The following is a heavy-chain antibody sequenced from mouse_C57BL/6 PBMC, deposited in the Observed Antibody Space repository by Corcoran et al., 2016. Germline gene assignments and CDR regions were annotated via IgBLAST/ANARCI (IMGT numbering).Heavy chain of an antibody. Sequence: QIQLVQSGPELKKPGETVKISCTASGYTFTTYGMSWVKQAPGKGLKWMGWINTYSGVPTYADDFKGRFAFSLETSASTAYLQINNLKNEDTATYFCARGNANYYGSRWFAYWGQGTLVTVSA. J-gene: IGHJ3*01. CDR2: INTYSGVP. D-gene: IGHD1-1*01. CDR3: ARGNANYYGSRWFAY. V-gene: IGHV9-3*01. CDR1: GYTFTTYG.